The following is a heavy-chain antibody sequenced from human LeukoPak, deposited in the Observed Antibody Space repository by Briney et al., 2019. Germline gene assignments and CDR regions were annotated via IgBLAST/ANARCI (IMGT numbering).Heavy chain of an antibody. CDR3: ARVPTTYGMDV. CDR2: ISSSGSTI. J-gene: IGHJ6*02. Sequence: GGSLRLSCAASGFTFSSCSMNWVRQAPGKGLEWVSYISSSGSTISYVDSEEGRFTISRDNAKNSLYLQMNSLRAEDTAVYYCARVPTTYGMDVWGQGTTVTVSS. V-gene: IGHV3-48*01. CDR1: GFTFSSCS. D-gene: IGHD4-11*01.